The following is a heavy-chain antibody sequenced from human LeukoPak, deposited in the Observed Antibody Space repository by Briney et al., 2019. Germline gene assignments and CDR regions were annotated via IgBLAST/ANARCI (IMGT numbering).Heavy chain of an antibody. D-gene: IGHD2-2*01. J-gene: IGHJ4*02. CDR2: ISAYNGNT. CDR3: ARDLSPVVPAATGPYSAFDY. V-gene: IGHV1-18*01. Sequence: GASVKVSCKASGYTFTSYGISWVRQAPGQGLEWMGWISAYNGNTNYAQKLQGRVTMTTDTSTSTAYMELRSLRSDDTAVYYCARDLSPVVPAATGPYSAFDYWGQGTLVTVSS. CDR1: GYTFTSYG.